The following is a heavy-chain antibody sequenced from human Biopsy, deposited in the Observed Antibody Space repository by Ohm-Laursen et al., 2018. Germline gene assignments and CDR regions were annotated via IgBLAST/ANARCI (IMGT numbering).Heavy chain of an antibody. CDR2: IYPGGGT. CDR1: GDSIRNYY. Sequence: SDTLSLTCTVSGDSIRNYYWSWIRQAAGKGLEWIGRIYPGGGTIYNPSLKSRVTMSVDTSKNHFSLHLNSVTAADTAVFSCAGIVLEPTNVAFDIWGQGKMGTASS. V-gene: IGHV4-4*07. D-gene: IGHD3-22*01. CDR3: AGIVLEPTNVAFDI. J-gene: IGHJ3*02.